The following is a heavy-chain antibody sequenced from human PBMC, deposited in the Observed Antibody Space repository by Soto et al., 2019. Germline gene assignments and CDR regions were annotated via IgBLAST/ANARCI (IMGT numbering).Heavy chain of an antibody. CDR2: IYWDDTK. J-gene: IGHJ4*02. D-gene: IGHD1-26*01. Sequence: QITLKESGPTLVKPTQTLTLTCTFSGFSLGTDRVGVGWIRQPPGKALEWLAVIYWDDTKTYRPSLKSRLTITKDTSKNQVALTMSSMEPVDTATYYCAHAYGGRSLYWGQGTLVTVSS. CDR3: AHAYGGRSLY. CDR1: GFSLGTDRVG. V-gene: IGHV2-5*02.